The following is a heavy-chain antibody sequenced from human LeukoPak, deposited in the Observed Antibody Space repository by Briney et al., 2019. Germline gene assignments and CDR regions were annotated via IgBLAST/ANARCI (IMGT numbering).Heavy chain of an antibody. CDR1: GGSMTHYF. D-gene: IGHD2-2*01. Sequence: PSGTLSLTCTVSGGSMTHYFWNWIRQAPGKGLEWIGYTHTGGSPDYSRSLKSRVTISLDTSKNHFSLMLSSVTAADTAVYFCARATQRYCSGTTCFPYWFDTWGQGTLATVSS. CDR2: THTGGSP. CDR3: ARATQRYCSGTTCFPYWFDT. J-gene: IGHJ5*02. V-gene: IGHV4-4*09.